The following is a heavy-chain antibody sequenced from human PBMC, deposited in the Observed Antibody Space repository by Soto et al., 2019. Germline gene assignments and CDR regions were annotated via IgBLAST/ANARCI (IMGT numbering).Heavy chain of an antibody. CDR3: ARFRRGDYYYGMDV. Sequence: SVNVSCKASGGTFSSYAISWVRQAPGQGLEWMGGIIPIFGTANYAQKFQGRVTITADESTSTAYMELSSLRSEDTAVYYCARFRRGDYYYGMDVWGQGTTVTVSS. J-gene: IGHJ6*02. CDR1: GGTFSSYA. V-gene: IGHV1-69*13. CDR2: IIPIFGTA.